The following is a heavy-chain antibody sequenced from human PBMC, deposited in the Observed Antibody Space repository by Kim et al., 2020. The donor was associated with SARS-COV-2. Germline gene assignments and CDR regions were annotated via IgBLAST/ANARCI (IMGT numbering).Heavy chain of an antibody. CDR3: ARDAYYYGSGRLDY. J-gene: IGHJ4*02. V-gene: IGHV3-30*07. Sequence: DSVKGRFTISRDNSKNTLYLQMNSLRAEDTAVYYCARDAYYYGSGRLDYWGQGTLVTVSS. D-gene: IGHD3-10*01.